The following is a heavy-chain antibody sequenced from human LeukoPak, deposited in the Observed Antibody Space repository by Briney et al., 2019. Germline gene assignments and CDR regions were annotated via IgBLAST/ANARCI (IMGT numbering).Heavy chain of an antibody. Sequence: GGSLRLSCAASGFTFSSHSMNWVRQAPGKGLEWVSYISSSSSTIYYADSVKGRFTISRDNAKNSLYLQMNSLRDEDTAVYYCASNYYDSSGYYYYYYGMDVWGQGTTVTVSS. CDR1: GFTFSSHS. CDR2: ISSSSSTI. D-gene: IGHD3-22*01. CDR3: ASNYYDSSGYYYYYYGMDV. J-gene: IGHJ6*02. V-gene: IGHV3-48*02.